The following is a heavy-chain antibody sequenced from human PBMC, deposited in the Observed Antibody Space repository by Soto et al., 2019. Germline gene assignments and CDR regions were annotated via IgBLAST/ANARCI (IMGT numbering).Heavy chain of an antibody. Sequence: QVQLVESGGGLVKPGGSLRLSCAPSGFTFSDYYMGWFGQAPGKGLEGVSYISSGGSTIYYADSGKGRFTISRDNAKNALYLQMNSLRAEDTAVYYCASEVGAKGNNWFDPWGQGTLVTVSS. CDR3: ASEVGAKGNNWFDP. D-gene: IGHD1-26*01. CDR2: ISSGGSTI. V-gene: IGHV3-11*01. J-gene: IGHJ5*02. CDR1: GFTFSDYY.